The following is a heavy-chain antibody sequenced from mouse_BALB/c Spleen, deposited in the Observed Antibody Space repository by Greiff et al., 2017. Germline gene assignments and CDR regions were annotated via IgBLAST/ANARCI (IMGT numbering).Heavy chain of an antibody. CDR3: ARDLGDDAY. Sequence: QVHVKQPGAELVKPGTSVKLSCKASGYNFTSYWINWVKLRPGQGLEWIGDIYPGSGSTNYNEKFKSKATLTVDTSSSTAYMQLSSLASEDSALYYCARDLGDDAYWGQGTLVTVSA. V-gene: IGHV1-55*01. CDR1: GYNFTSYW. CDR2: IYPGSGST. D-gene: IGHD3-3*01. J-gene: IGHJ3*01.